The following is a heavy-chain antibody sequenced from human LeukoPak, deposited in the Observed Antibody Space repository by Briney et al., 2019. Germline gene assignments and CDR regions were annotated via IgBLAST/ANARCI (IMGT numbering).Heavy chain of an antibody. CDR1: GGSISSYY. D-gene: IGHD6-13*01. CDR2: IYNDRST. J-gene: IGHJ5*02. CDR3: ARVAYSSSTNWFDP. Sequence: SETLSLTCTVSGGSISSYYWTWIRQPPGKGLEWIGSIYNDRSTNYNPSLKSRVTISVDTSKNQFSLKLSSVTAADTAVYYCARVAYSSSTNWFDPWGQGTLVTVSS. V-gene: IGHV4-59*12.